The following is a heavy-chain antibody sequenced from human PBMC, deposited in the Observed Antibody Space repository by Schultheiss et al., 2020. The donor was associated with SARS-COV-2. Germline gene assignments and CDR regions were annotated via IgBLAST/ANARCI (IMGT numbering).Heavy chain of an antibody. Sequence: ASVKVSCKASGYTFTSYGISWVRQAPGQGLEWMGIINPSGGSTSYAQKFQGRVTMTRDTSTSTAYMELRSLRSDDTAVYYCARDLPVVGAPGFDFWGQGTLVTVSS. CDR3: ARDLPVVGAPGFDF. V-gene: IGHV1-46*01. CDR2: INPSGGST. CDR1: GYTFTSYG. D-gene: IGHD1-26*01. J-gene: IGHJ4*02.